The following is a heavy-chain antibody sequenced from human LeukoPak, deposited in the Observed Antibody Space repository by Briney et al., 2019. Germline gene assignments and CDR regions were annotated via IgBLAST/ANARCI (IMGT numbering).Heavy chain of an antibody. V-gene: IGHV3-64*01. CDR1: GFTFSSYA. CDR2: ISSNGGST. J-gene: IGHJ4*02. D-gene: IGHD3-22*01. CDR3: ARGPYYYDSSGYYVIGDY. Sequence: GGPLRLSCAASGFTFSSYAMHWVRQAPGKGLEYVSAISSNGGSTYYANSVKGRFTISRDNSKNTLYLQMGSLRAEDMAVYYCARGPYYYDSSGYYVIGDYWGQGTLVTVSS.